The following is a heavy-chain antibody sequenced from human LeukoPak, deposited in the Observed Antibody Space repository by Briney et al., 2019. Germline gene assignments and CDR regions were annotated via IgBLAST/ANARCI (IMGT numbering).Heavy chain of an antibody. D-gene: IGHD5-24*01. Sequence: SETLSLTCAVSGGSIRNSSFYWGWIRQPPGKGLEWIASIYSTGTTYYNPSIKSRITIFVDTSKNQVSLKLRSVTAADTAVYYCARHAVEGEWLQFYYFNYWGQGSLVTVS. CDR3: ARHAVEGEWLQFYYFNY. V-gene: IGHV4-39*01. J-gene: IGHJ4*02. CDR1: GGSIRNSSFY. CDR2: IYSTGTT.